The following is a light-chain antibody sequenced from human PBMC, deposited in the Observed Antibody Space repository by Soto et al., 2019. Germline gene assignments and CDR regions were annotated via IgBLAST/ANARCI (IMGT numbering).Light chain of an antibody. Sequence: EIVLTQSPGTLSLSPGEIATLSFRASQSVSSSYLACYQQKHGQAPRLLIYVASSRATGIPDRFSGSGSGTDFTLTISRLEPEDFAVYYCQQYGSSPPNTFGKGTTLEIK. CDR2: VAS. J-gene: IGKJ2*01. V-gene: IGKV3-20*01. CDR1: QSVSSSY. CDR3: QQYGSSPPNT.